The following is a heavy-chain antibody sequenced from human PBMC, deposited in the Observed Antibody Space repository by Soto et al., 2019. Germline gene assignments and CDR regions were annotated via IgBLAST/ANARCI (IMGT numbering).Heavy chain of an antibody. D-gene: IGHD3-3*01. CDR2: IYYSGST. CDR3: ARLTRGXNYDFWSGYYGGRYYFDY. CDR1: GGSISSYY. Sequence: SETLSLTCTVSGGSISSYYWSWIRQPPGKGLEWIGYIYYSGSTNYNPSLKSRVTISVDTSKNQFSLKLSSVTAADTAVYYCARLTRGXNYDFWSGYYGGRYYFDYWGQGTLVTVSS. V-gene: IGHV4-59*12. J-gene: IGHJ4*02.